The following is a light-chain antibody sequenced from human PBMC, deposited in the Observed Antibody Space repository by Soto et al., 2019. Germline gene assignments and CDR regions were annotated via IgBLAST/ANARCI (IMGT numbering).Light chain of an antibody. Sequence: EIVLTQSPGTLSLSPGERATLSCRASQSISSAYLAWYQQKPGQAPRLLIYAAPTRATGIPDRFSGSESGTDFPLTISSLEAEDFAEYYCKQFGGPAYTFGQGTKLEIK. V-gene: IGKV3-20*01. CDR3: KQFGGPAYT. CDR2: AAP. CDR1: QSISSAY. J-gene: IGKJ2*01.